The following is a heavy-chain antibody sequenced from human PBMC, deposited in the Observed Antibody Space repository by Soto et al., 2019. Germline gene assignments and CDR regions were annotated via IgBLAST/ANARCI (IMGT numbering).Heavy chain of an antibody. J-gene: IGHJ4*02. Sequence: SETLSLTCAVYGGSFSGYYWSWIRQPPGKGLEWIGEINHSGSTNYNPSLKSRVTISVDTSKNQFSLKLSSVTAADTAVYYCARRHSGGWYYFAYWGQGTLDTVSS. D-gene: IGHD6-19*01. V-gene: IGHV4-34*01. CDR3: ARRHSGGWYYFAY. CDR2: INHSGST. CDR1: GGSFSGYY.